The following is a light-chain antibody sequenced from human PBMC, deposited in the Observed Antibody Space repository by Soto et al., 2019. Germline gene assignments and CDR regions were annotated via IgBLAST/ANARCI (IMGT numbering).Light chain of an antibody. J-gene: IGLJ1*01. CDR2: DVS. CDR1: SSDVGGYNY. CDR3: SSYTRSSTFV. Sequence: QSALTQPASVSGSPGQSITFSCTGTSSDVGGYNYVSWYQQHPGKAPKLMIYDVSNRPSGVSNRFSGSKSGNTASLTISGLQAEDEADYYCSSYTRSSTFVFGTGTKVTVL. V-gene: IGLV2-14*03.